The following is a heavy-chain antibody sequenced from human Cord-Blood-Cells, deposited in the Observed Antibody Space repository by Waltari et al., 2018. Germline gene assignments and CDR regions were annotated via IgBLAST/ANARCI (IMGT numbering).Heavy chain of an antibody. Sequence: QVQLVQSGAEVKKPGASVKVSCKASGYTFTSYYMHWVRQAPGQGLEWMGIINPSGGSTSCAQKFKGRVTMTRDTSTSTVYMELSSLRSEDTAVYYCARAGIVVVPAAIQYFDYWGQGTLVTVSS. J-gene: IGHJ4*02. CDR3: ARAGIVVVPAAIQYFDY. V-gene: IGHV1-46*01. CDR1: GYTFTSYY. D-gene: IGHD2-2*01. CDR2: INPSGGST.